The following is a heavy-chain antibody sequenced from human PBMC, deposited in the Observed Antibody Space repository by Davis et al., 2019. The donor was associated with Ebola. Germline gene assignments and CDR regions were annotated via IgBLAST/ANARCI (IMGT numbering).Heavy chain of an antibody. J-gene: IGHJ6*02. Sequence: GESLKISCAAPGFTFSNYAMSWVRQAPGKGLEWVSGISGSSRNKYYADSVKGRFTISRDNSKNTLYLQMNSLRAEDTAVYYCAKDLSFDFWSGYYYYGVDVWGQGTTVTVSS. CDR3: AKDLSFDFWSGYYYYGVDV. CDR1: GFTFSNYA. D-gene: IGHD3-3*01. V-gene: IGHV3-23*01. CDR2: ISGSSRNK.